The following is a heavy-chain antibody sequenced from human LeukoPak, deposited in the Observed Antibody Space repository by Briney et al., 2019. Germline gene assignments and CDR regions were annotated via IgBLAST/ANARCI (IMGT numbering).Heavy chain of an antibody. Sequence: SETLSLTCTVSGYSISSGYYWGWIRQPPGKGLEWIGYTYYSGSTNYNPSLKSRVTISVDTSKNQFSLKLSSVTAADTAVYYCARAGYSSSWDYYYYYMDVWGKRTTVTVSS. CDR2: TYYSGST. D-gene: IGHD6-13*01. CDR3: ARAGYSSSWDYYYYYMDV. CDR1: GYSISSGYY. J-gene: IGHJ6*03. V-gene: IGHV4-38-2*02.